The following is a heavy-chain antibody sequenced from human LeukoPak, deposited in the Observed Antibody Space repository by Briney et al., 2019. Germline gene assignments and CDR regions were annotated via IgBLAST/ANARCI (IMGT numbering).Heavy chain of an antibody. Sequence: ASVKVSCKASGYTFTGYGISWVRQAPGQGLEWMGGIIPIFGTANYAQKFQGRVTITADESTSTAYMELSSLRSEDTAVYYCAKGALVAASLDNWFDPWGQGTLVTVSS. CDR2: IIPIFGTA. CDR3: AKGALVAASLDNWFDP. D-gene: IGHD2-15*01. V-gene: IGHV1-69*13. CDR1: GYTFTGYG. J-gene: IGHJ5*02.